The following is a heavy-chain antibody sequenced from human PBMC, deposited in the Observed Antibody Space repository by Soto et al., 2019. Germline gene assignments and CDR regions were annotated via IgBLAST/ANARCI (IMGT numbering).Heavy chain of an antibody. D-gene: IGHD3-16*01. CDR1: GGSTSSDNY. CDR2: IYYSGNT. Sequence: SETLSLTCFVSGGSTSSDNYWSWIRQPPGKGLEWIGHIYYSGNTDYNPSLKSRLAISIDTSKNQFSLKLSSVTAADTAVYFCAREGGESSDGLYYFDSWGKGSLVTVSS. J-gene: IGHJ4*02. CDR3: AREGGESSDGLYYFDS. V-gene: IGHV4-30-4*01.